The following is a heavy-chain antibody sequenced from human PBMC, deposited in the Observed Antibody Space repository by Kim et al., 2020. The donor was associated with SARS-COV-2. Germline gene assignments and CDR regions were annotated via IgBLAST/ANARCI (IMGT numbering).Heavy chain of an antibody. J-gene: IGHJ6*02. V-gene: IGHV3-23*01. CDR1: GFTFSSYA. CDR2: ISGSGGST. Sequence: LSLTCAASGFTFSSYAMSWVRQAPGKGLEWVSAISGSGGSTYYADSVKGRFTISRDNSKNTLYLQMNSLRAEDTAVYYCAKVPMVRGVTITGNYYYGMDVWGQGTTVTVSS. D-gene: IGHD3-10*01. CDR3: AKVPMVRGVTITGNYYYGMDV.